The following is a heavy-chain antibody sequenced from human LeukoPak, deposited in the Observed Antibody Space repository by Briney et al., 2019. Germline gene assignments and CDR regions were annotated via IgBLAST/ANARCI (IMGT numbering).Heavy chain of an antibody. J-gene: IGHJ4*02. CDR3: AKDVGGDWGDLLYFDY. D-gene: IGHD1-26*01. V-gene: IGHV3-23*01. CDR2: TSGIGGHT. CDR1: GVPFSINT. Sequence: GGSLRLSCAAPGVPFSINTRGWVRLAQGKGLEWVSTTSGIGGHTYSADSVKGPLSLSTGNTKSTLCMQMHSLRGTRTAIYYWAKDVGGDWGDLLYFDYWGQGTLVTVSS.